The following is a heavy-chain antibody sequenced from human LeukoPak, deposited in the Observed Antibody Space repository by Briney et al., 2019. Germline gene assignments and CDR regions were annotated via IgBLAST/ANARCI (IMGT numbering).Heavy chain of an antibody. V-gene: IGHV3-30*04. CDR1: GFTFSSYA. CDR2: ISYDGSNK. CDR3: ARDQGYGSGSYYPDY. J-gene: IGHJ4*02. Sequence: GGSLRLSCAASGFTFSSYAMDWVRQAPGKGLEWVAVISYDGSNKYYADSVKGRFTISRDNSKNTLYLQMNSLRAEDTAVYYCARDQGYGSGSYYPDYWGQGTLVTVSS. D-gene: IGHD3-10*01.